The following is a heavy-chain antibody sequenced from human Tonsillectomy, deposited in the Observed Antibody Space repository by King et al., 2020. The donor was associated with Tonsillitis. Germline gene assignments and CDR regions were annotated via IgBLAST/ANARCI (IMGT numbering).Heavy chain of an antibody. D-gene: IGHD3-3*01. J-gene: IGHJ4*02. CDR1: GFTFDDYA. CDR2: ISWGSDTI. V-gene: IGHV3-9*01. CDR3: AKDSENSFGVVSYFDY. Sequence: EVQLVESGGGLVQPGRSLRLSCAASGFTFDDYAMPWVRQAPGKGLEWVSSISWGSDTIDYAYSVKGRFTISRDNAQNSLYLQMNSLRAEDTALYYCAKDSENSFGVVSYFDYWGQGTLVTVSS.